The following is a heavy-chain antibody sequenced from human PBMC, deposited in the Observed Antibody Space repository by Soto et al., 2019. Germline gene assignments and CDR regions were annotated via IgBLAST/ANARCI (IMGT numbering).Heavy chain of an antibody. Sequence: GGSLRLSCAASGFTFSSYGMHWVRQAPGKGLEWVAVIWYDGSNKYYADSVKGRFTISRDNSKNTLYLQMNSLRAEDTAMYYCSRDGYCSGGSCYSVPVFDYWGQGTLVTVSS. CDR1: GFTFSSYG. J-gene: IGHJ4*02. CDR3: SRDGYCSGGSCYSVPVFDY. D-gene: IGHD2-15*01. CDR2: IWYDGSNK. V-gene: IGHV3-33*01.